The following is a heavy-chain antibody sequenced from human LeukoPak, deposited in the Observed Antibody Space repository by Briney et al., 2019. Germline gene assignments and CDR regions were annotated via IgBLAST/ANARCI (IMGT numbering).Heavy chain of an antibody. CDR3: ARDPQYCSGGSCYSFDY. Sequence: GGSLRLSCAASGFTFSTYSMNWVRQAPGKGLEWVSSIISSSSYIYYADSVKGRFTISRDNAKNSLYLQMNSLRAEDTAVYYCARDPQYCSGGSCYSFDYWGQGTLVTVSS. CDR2: IISSSSYI. V-gene: IGHV3-21*01. D-gene: IGHD2-15*01. CDR1: GFTFSTYS. J-gene: IGHJ4*02.